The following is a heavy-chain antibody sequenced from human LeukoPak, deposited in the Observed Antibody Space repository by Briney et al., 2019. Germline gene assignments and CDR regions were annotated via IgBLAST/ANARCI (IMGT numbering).Heavy chain of an antibody. Sequence: SETPSLTCSVSGDSINSSTSYWGWVRQPPGKGLEWIGTIFYSGSIYNNPSLKSRVTMSLDTSKNQFSLRLRSVTAADTAFYYCARVFRFSYFDYWGQGALITVS. CDR1: GDSINSSTSY. D-gene: IGHD3-3*01. V-gene: IGHV4-39*07. J-gene: IGHJ4*02. CDR2: IFYSGSI. CDR3: ARVFRFSYFDY.